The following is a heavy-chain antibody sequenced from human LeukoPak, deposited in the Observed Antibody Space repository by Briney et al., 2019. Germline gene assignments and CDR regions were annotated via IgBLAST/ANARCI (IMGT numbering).Heavy chain of an antibody. CDR3: AELGITMIGGV. CDR1: GFTFSSYS. Sequence: GGSLRLSCAASGFTFSSYSMNWVRQAPGKGLGWVSSISSSGSSYKYYADSVKGRFTISRDNAKNSLYLQMNSLRAEDTAVYYCAELGITMIGGVWGKGTTVTISS. D-gene: IGHD3-10*02. V-gene: IGHV3-21*01. J-gene: IGHJ6*04. CDR2: ISSSGSSYK.